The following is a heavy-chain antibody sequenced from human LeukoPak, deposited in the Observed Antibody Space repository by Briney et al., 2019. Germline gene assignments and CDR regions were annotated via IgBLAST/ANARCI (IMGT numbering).Heavy chain of an antibody. J-gene: IGHJ4*02. CDR3: ARADSAIASTLKE. Sequence: GGSLRLSCAASGFTFSSYSMNWVRQAPGKGLEWVSYISSSSSTIYYADSVKGRFAISRDNAKNSLYLQMNSLRDGDTAVYYCARADSAIASTLKEWGQGTLVTVSS. D-gene: IGHD5-18*01. CDR1: GFTFSSYS. CDR2: ISSSSSTI. V-gene: IGHV3-48*02.